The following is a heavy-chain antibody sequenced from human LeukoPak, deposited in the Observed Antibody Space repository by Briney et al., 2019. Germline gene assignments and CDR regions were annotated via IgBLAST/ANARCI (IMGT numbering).Heavy chain of an antibody. CDR1: GGTFSSYA. CDR2: IIPIFGTA. V-gene: IGHV1-69*05. D-gene: IGHD3-22*01. Sequence: ASVKVSCKASGGTFSSYAISWVRQAPGQGLERMGGIIPIFGTANYAQKFQGRVTITTDESTSTAYMELSSLRSEDTAVYYCAISRYYDSSGYYYNHFQHWGQGTLVTVSS. CDR3: AISRYYDSSGYYYNHFQH. J-gene: IGHJ1*01.